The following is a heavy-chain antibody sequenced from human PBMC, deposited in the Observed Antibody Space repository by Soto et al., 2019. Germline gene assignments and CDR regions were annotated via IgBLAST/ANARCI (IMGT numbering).Heavy chain of an antibody. CDR3: ARDATGGSGSYLLNYYYYYGMDV. J-gene: IGHJ6*02. V-gene: IGHV1-58*02. CDR2: IVVGSGNT. D-gene: IGHD3-10*01. CDR1: GFTFTSSA. Sequence: GASVKVSCKASGFTFTSSAMQWVRQARGQRLEWIGWIVVGSGNTNYAQKFQERVTITRDMSTSTAYMELSSLRSEDTAVYYCARDATGGSGSYLLNYYYYYGMDVWGQGTTVTVSS.